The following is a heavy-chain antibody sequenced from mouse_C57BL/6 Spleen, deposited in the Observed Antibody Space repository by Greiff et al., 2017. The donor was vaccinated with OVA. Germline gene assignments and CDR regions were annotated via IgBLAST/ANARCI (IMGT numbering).Heavy chain of an antibody. CDR3: ARSGDGYYPRFAY. J-gene: IGHJ3*01. Sequence: VQLKQSGPELVKPGASVKISCKASGYTFTDYYMNWVKQSHGKSLEWIGDINPNNGGTSYNQKFKGKATLTVDKSSSTAYMELRSLTSEDSAVYYCARSGDGYYPRFAYWGQGTLVTVSA. CDR1: GYTFTDYY. CDR2: INPNNGGT. V-gene: IGHV1-26*01. D-gene: IGHD2-3*01.